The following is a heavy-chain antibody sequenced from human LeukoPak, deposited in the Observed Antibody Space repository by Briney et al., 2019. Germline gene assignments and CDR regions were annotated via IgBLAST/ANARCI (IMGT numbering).Heavy chain of an antibody. CDR2: ISGSGGST. D-gene: IGHD1-14*01. CDR3: ARDRGAHNFDP. CDR1: GFTFSNYA. Sequence: PGGSLRLSCAAAGFTFSNYAMTWVRQAPGRGLEWVSSISGSGGSTYYADSVKGRFTISRDNSKNTLYLQMYSLRAEDTAVYYCARDRGAHNFDPWGQGTLVTVSS. V-gene: IGHV3-23*01. J-gene: IGHJ5*02.